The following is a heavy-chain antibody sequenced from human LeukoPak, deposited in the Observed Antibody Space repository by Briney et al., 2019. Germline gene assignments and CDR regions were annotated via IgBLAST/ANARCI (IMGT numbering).Heavy chain of an antibody. CDR1: GFTFSSYA. J-gene: IGHJ6*03. CDR3: AKYSCSSTSCSPWDYYYYYMDV. V-gene: IGHV3-23*01. CDR2: ISGSGGRT. D-gene: IGHD2-2*01. Sequence: PGGSLRLSCAAPGFTFSSYAMSWVGQAQGKGGEGVSAISGSGGRTYYADSVKGRFTISRDNSKNTLYLQMNSLRAEDTAVYYCAKYSCSSTSCSPWDYYYYYMDVWGKGTTVTVSS.